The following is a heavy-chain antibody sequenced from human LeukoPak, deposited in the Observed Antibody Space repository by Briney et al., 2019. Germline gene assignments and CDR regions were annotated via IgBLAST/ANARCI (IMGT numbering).Heavy chain of an antibody. CDR1: RFSFSTYA. Sequence: GGSLRLSCAASRFSFSTYAMHWVRQAPGKGLDWVAMIWSDGSNQYYADFVKGRFTISRENSKNTLYLQMNSLRAEDTAVYYCAKVRWELDDAFDIWGQGTMVTVSS. J-gene: IGHJ3*02. CDR2: IWSDGSNQ. V-gene: IGHV3-33*06. CDR3: AKVRWELDDAFDI. D-gene: IGHD1-26*01.